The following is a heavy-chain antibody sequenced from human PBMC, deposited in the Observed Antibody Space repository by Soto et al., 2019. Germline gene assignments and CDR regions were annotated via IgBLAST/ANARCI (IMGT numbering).Heavy chain of an antibody. D-gene: IGHD6-6*01. CDR3: ATSGKYSSSSYFDY. J-gene: IGHJ4*02. CDR2: ISYDGSNK. CDR1: GFTFSSYA. V-gene: IGHV3-30-3*01. Sequence: GGSMRLSCAASGFTFSSYAMHWVRQAPGKGLEWVAVISYDGSNKYYADSVKGRFTISRDNSKNTLYLQMNSLRAEDTAVYYCATSGKYSSSSYFDYWGQGTLVTVSS.